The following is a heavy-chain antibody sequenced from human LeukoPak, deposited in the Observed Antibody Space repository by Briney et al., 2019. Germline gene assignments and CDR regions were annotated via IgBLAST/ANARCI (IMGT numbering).Heavy chain of an antibody. Sequence: GGSLRLSCATSGFIFTSYTRHWVRHAPGKGPGSDASISSDGKNTYYADSVRGRFTITRDNSKNTLYLPMDSLEVEDTAVYYCARPCRGTSTYDAFDIWGQGTMVTVSS. CDR1: GFIFTSYT. J-gene: IGHJ3*02. V-gene: IGHV3-30*04. CDR3: ARPCRGTSTYDAFDI. CDR2: ISSDGKNT.